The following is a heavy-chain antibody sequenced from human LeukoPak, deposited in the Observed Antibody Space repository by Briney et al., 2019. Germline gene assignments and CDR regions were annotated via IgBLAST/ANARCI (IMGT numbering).Heavy chain of an antibody. CDR2: IYYSGNS. CDR3: AGDYGDYYFDY. Sequence: SQTLSLTCTVSGGSISSSSYYWGWIRQPPGKGLEWIGSIYYSGNSYYNPSLKSRVTISVDTSKNHFSLKLSSVTAADTAVYFCAGDYGDYYFDYWGQGTLVTVSS. V-gene: IGHV4-39*07. J-gene: IGHJ4*02. CDR1: GGSISSSSYY. D-gene: IGHD4-17*01.